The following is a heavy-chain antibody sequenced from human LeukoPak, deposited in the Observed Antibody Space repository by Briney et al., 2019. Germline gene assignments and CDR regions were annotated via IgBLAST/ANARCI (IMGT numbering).Heavy chain of an antibody. CDR2: INHSGST. D-gene: IGHD3-22*01. CDR3: ARGLYYYDSSGYYYVYYFDY. J-gene: IGHJ4*02. CDR1: GGSFSGYY. V-gene: IGHV4-34*01. Sequence: SETLSLTCAVYGGSFSGYYWSWIRQPPGKGLEWFGEINHSGSTNYNPSLKRRVTISVDTSKNQFSLKLSSVTAADTAVCYCARGLYYYDSSGYYYVYYFDYWGQGTLVTVSS.